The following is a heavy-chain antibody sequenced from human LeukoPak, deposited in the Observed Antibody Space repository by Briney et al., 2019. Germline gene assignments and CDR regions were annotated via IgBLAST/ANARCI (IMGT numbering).Heavy chain of an antibody. CDR1: GFTFTDYY. V-gene: IGHV3-11*04. J-gene: IGHJ4*02. D-gene: IGHD3-9*01. CDR2: IASSGSTTE. Sequence: GGSLRLSCAASGFTFTDYYMSWIRQAPGKGLEWISYIASSGSTTEYHADSVKGRFTISRDNAKNSLYLQMNSLRGDDTALYYCARGVDSAIDWWGQGTLVTVSS. CDR3: ARGVDSAIDW.